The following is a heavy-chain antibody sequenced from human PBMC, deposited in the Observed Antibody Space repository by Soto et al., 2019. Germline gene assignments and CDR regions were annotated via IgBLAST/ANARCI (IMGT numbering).Heavy chain of an antibody. CDR1: GGSVSSGSYY. CDR2: IYYSGST. V-gene: IGHV4-61*01. J-gene: IGHJ6*02. D-gene: IGHD3-9*01. CDR3: AREGPLYDILTGYYHTDQYGMDV. Sequence: QVQLQESGPGLVKPSETLSLTCTVSGGSVSSGSYYWSWIRQPPGKGLEWIGYIYYSGSTNYNPSHKSSVNISVDTSKNQFTLKLSSVTAADPAVDYCAREGPLYDILTGYYHTDQYGMDVWGQGTTVTVSS.